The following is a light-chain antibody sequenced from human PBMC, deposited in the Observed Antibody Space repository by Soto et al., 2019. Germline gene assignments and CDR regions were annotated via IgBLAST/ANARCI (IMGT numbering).Light chain of an antibody. CDR2: DVS. Sequence: QSALTQPRSVSGSPGQSVTISCTGTSSDVDDYNYVSWFQQHPGKAPKLMIYDVSERPSGVPDRFSGSKSGNTASLTISGLQAEDEADYYCCSYGGTFYVFGTGTKLNRP. J-gene: IGLJ1*01. CDR1: SSDVDDYNY. V-gene: IGLV2-11*01. CDR3: CSYGGTFYV.